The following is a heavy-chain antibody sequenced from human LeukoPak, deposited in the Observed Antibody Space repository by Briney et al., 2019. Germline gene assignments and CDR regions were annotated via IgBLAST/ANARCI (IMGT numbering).Heavy chain of an antibody. CDR1: GFTFSSYA. Sequence: GRSLRLSCAASGFTFSSYAMHWVRQAPGKGLEWVAVISYDGSNKYYADSVKGRFTISRDNSKNTLYLQMNSLRADDTAVYYCARLTTWIQLWSGDYWGQGTLVTVSS. D-gene: IGHD5-18*01. J-gene: IGHJ4*02. CDR2: ISYDGSNK. CDR3: ARLTTWIQLWSGDY. V-gene: IGHV3-30*04.